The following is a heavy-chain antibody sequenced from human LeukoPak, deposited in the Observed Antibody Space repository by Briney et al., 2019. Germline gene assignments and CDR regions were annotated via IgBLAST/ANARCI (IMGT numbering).Heavy chain of an antibody. Sequence: GGSLRLSCAASGFTFSDSWMSWVRQAPGKGLEWVAHMNQDGSAKGYVDSVKGRFTISRDNARNSLYLQMSSLRPEGTAVYYCATYTHWVAGDVWGQGTTVTVSS. D-gene: IGHD3-16*01. V-gene: IGHV3-7*01. J-gene: IGHJ6*02. CDR1: GFTFSDSW. CDR3: ATYTHWVAGDV. CDR2: MNQDGSAK.